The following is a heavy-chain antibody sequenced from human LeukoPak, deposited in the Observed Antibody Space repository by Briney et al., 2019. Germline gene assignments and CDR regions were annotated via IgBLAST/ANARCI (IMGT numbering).Heavy chain of an antibody. V-gene: IGHV3-53*01. Sequence: GGSLRLSCAASGFTVSSSYMSWVRQAPGKGPEWVSIIYSGGGTYNADSVEGRFTISRDNFKNTLYLQMNSLRAEDTAVYYCARDWADWGQGILVTVSS. CDR3: ARDWAD. CDR2: IYSGGGT. D-gene: IGHD3-16*01. CDR1: GFTVSSSY. J-gene: IGHJ4*02.